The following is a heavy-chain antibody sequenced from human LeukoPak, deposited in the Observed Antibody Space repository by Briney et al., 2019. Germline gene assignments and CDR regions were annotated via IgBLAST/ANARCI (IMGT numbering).Heavy chain of an antibody. CDR3: ARDPFYDSSGREDY. Sequence: SGGSLRLSXAASGFTFSSYSMNWVRQAPGKGLEWVSSISSSSYIYYADSVKGRFTISRDNAKNSLYLQMNSLRAEDTAVYYCARDPFYDSSGREDYWGQGTLVTVSS. CDR2: ISSSSYI. CDR1: GFTFSSYS. V-gene: IGHV3-21*01. J-gene: IGHJ4*02. D-gene: IGHD3-22*01.